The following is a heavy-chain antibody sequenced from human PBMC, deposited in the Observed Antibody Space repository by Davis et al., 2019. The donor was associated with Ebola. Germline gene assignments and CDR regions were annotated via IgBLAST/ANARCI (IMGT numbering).Heavy chain of an antibody. CDR2: INPITGGT. D-gene: IGHD3-22*01. CDR3: AREGGRYYDSSGYVFDI. Sequence: ASVEVSCKASGYRFTSYYMHWARQAPGQGLEWMGIINPITGGTSYAQNFQVRVNMTRDTSTSTVYMELSSLRSEDTAVYYYAREGGRYYDSSGYVFDIWGQGTMVKVSS. CDR1: GYRFTSYY. V-gene: IGHV1-46*01. J-gene: IGHJ3*02.